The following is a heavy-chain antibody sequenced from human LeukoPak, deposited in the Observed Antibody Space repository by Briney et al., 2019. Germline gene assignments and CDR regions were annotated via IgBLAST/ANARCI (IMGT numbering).Heavy chain of an antibody. V-gene: IGHV7-4-1*02. CDR2: INTNTGNP. CDR1: GYTFTRYY. D-gene: IGHD6-6*01. Sequence: ASVKVSDKASGYTFTRYYMHWVRQAPGQGLEWMGWINTNTGNPTYAQGFTGRFVFSLDTSVSTAYLQISSLKAEDTAVYYCARGSSGVAALSRYYGMDVWGQGTTVTVSS. CDR3: ARGSSGVAALSRYYGMDV. J-gene: IGHJ6*02.